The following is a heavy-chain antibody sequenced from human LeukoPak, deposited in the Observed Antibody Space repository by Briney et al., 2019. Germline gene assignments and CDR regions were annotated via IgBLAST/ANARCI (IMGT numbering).Heavy chain of an antibody. CDR2: ISGSGGST. Sequence: PGGSLRLSCAASGFTFSSYAMSWVRQAPGKGLEWVSAISGSGGSTYYADTVKGRFTISRDNSKNTLYLQMNSLRAEDTAVYYCAVTAMVTLGGDAFDIWGQGTMVTVSS. J-gene: IGHJ3*02. CDR3: AVTAMVTLGGDAFDI. V-gene: IGHV3-23*01. CDR1: GFTFSSYA. D-gene: IGHD5-18*01.